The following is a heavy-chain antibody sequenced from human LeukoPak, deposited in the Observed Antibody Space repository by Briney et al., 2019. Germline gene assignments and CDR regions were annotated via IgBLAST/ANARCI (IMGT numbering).Heavy chain of an antibody. CDR3: AKLRGGSYYGTFDY. CDR2: ISGSGGST. D-gene: IGHD1-26*01. J-gene: IGHJ4*02. CDR1: GFTFSSYA. V-gene: IGHV3-23*01. Sequence: GGSLRLSCAASGFTFSSYAMNWVRQAPGKGLEWVSAISGSGGSTYYADSGFTISRDNSKSTLYLQMNSLRAEDTAVYYCAKLRGGSYYGTFDYWGQGTLVTVPS.